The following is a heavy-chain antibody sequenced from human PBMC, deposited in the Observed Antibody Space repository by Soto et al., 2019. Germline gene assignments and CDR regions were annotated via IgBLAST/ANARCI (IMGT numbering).Heavy chain of an antibody. Sequence: EVQLLESGGGLVQPGGSLRLSCAASGFTFSRYDMNWVRQAPGKVLAWVSVVSGSGGTSYYADSVTGRFIISRDNSKNTLYLQMNSRRAEDTALYYCAKMGDSSDWSWGQGTLVTVSS. CDR3: AKMGDSSDWS. CDR1: GFTFSRYD. D-gene: IGHD6-19*01. J-gene: IGHJ5*02. CDR2: VSGSGGTS. V-gene: IGHV3-23*01.